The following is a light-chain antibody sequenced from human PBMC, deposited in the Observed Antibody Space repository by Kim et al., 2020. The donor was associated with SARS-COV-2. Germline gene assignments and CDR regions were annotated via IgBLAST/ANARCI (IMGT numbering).Light chain of an antibody. Sequence: PGERVTLSCKSRQKIDNSLAWSQQKPGQPPRNLIYGASTRASGAPARFSGSGTGTEFTLTISNLQSEDVAVYFCQQYKDWPYTFGQGTKLEI. V-gene: IGKV3-15*01. CDR3: QQYKDWPYT. J-gene: IGKJ2*01. CDR2: GAS. CDR1: QKIDNS.